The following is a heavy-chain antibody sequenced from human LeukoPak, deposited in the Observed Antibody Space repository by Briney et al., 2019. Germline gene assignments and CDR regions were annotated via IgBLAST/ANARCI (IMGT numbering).Heavy chain of an antibody. Sequence: ASVKVSCKASGYTFTNYGISWVRQAPGQGLEWMGGIIPIFGTANYAQKFQGRVTITADESTSTAYMELSSLRSEDTAVYYCASSEYSSSSPWFDPWGQGTLVTVSS. CDR1: GYTFTNYG. CDR2: IIPIFGTA. J-gene: IGHJ5*02. D-gene: IGHD6-6*01. CDR3: ASSEYSSSSPWFDP. V-gene: IGHV1-69*13.